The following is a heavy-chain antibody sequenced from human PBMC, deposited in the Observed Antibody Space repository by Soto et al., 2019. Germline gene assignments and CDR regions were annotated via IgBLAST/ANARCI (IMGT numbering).Heavy chain of an antibody. D-gene: IGHD2-2*01. V-gene: IGHV1-69*12. CDR1: GGTFSSYA. CDR2: MIPIFDTA. J-gene: IGHJ6*02. Sequence: QVQLVQSGAEVKKPGSSVKVSYKASGGTFSSYAVSWVRQAPGQGLEWMGGMIPIFDTANYAQKFQGRVTITADESTSTAYMALSSLRSADTAVYYCARHDCISSSCYYYYYYGMDVWGQGTTVTVSS. CDR3: ARHDCISSSCYYYYYYGMDV.